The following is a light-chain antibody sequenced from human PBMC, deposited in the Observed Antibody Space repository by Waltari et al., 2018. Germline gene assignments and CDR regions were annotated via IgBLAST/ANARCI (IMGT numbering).Light chain of an antibody. CDR1: NIGSKN. CDR3: QVCESYGDHLVV. J-gene: IGLJ2*01. V-gene: IGLV3-21*01. CDR2: YDS. Sequence: SYVLTQPPSVSVAPGKTARITCGGSNIGSKNVKWYQQKPGKAPVMGIYYDSDRPQGIPERLPVSDSGNTATLTISRVGAGEEADYYCQVCESYGDHLVVFGGGTNLTVV.